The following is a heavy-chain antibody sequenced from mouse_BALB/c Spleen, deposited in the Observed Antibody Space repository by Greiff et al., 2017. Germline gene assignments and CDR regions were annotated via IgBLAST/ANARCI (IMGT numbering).Heavy chain of an antibody. V-gene: IGHV1-63*02. Sequence: VQLQQSGAELVRPGTSVKMSCKAAGYTFTNYWICWVKQRPGHGLEWIGDIYPGGGYTNYNEKFKGQATLTADTSSSTAYMQLSSLTSEDSAVYYCARSPFITTVVRYWYFDVWGAGTTVTVSS. CDR3: ARSPFITTVVRYWYFDV. J-gene: IGHJ1*01. CDR1: GYTFTNYW. D-gene: IGHD1-1*01. CDR2: IYPGGGYT.